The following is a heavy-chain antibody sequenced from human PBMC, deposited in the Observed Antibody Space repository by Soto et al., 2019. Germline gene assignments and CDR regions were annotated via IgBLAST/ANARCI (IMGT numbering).Heavy chain of an antibody. CDR1: GYFFASYY. D-gene: IGHD3-10*01. Sequence: ASVKVSCKTSGYFFASYYIHWLRQAPGQGLEWMGWINPNNGGTNSAQKFQGRVTMTSDTSINTAYMEITSLRSDDTALYYCAREVTYGGGSFSLGLWGQGTLVTVSS. V-gene: IGHV1-2*02. CDR3: AREVTYGGGSFSLGL. CDR2: INPNNGGT. J-gene: IGHJ4*02.